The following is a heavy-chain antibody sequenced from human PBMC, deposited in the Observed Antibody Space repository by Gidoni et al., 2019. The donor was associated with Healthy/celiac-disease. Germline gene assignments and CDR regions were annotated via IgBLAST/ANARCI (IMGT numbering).Heavy chain of an antibody. D-gene: IGHD3-10*01. J-gene: IGHJ3*02. CDR2: IISTRRSI. CDR1: GVPFSSYS. V-gene: IGHV3-21*01. CDR3: AGQGFGMDAFAI. Sequence: EVQRVESGGGRVKPGGALRLACAASGVPFSSYSMNWVRQAPGKGLEWVSSIISTRRSIYYADSVKGRFTLSRDNAKTSLYLQMNSLRSDATAVYYCAGQGFGMDAFAIWGQGTMVTVSS.